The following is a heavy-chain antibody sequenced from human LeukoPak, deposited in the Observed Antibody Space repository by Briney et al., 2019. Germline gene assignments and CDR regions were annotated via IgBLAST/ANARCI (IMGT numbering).Heavy chain of an antibody. CDR2: ISGSGTDT. J-gene: IGHJ4*02. V-gene: IGHV3-23*01. Sequence: GGSLRVSCAASGFTFSSYVMSWVRQAPAKGLEWVSAISGSGTDTYYADSVKGRFTISRDNAKNSLYLQMNSLRAEDTAVYYCARDVLLWFGELSPFDYWGQGTLVTVSS. CDR1: GFTFSSYV. D-gene: IGHD3-10*01. CDR3: ARDVLLWFGELSPFDY.